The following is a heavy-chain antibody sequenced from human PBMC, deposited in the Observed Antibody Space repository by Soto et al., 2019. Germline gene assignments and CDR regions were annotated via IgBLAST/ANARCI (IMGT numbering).Heavy chain of an antibody. D-gene: IGHD1-26*01. CDR1: GGSISSSSYY. CDR2: IYYSGST. Sequence: QLQLQESGPGLVKPSETLSLTCTVSGGSISSSSYYWGWIRQPPGKGLEWIGSIYYSGSTSYNPSRQSRVTISVDTSKNQFSLTLSSVTAADTAVYYCASQRIGPNWFDPWGQGTLVTVSS. J-gene: IGHJ5*02. V-gene: IGHV4-39*01. CDR3: ASQRIGPNWFDP.